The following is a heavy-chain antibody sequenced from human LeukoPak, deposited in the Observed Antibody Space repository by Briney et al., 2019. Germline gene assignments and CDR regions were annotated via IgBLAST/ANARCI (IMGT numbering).Heavy chain of an antibody. CDR2: INTSTGNP. D-gene: IGHD5-18*01. Sequence: GASVKVSCKASGYTFTSYAMNWVRQAPGQGLEWMGWINTSTGNPTYAQGFTGRFVFSLDTSVSTAYLQISSLKAEDTAVYYCARDQVDTAMVKNAFDIWGQGTMDTVSS. V-gene: IGHV7-4-1*02. CDR1: GYTFTSYA. CDR3: ARDQVDTAMVKNAFDI. J-gene: IGHJ3*02.